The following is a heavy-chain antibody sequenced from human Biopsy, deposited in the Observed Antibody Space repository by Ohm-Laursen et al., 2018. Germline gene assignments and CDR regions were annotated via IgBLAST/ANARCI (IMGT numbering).Heavy chain of an antibody. CDR2: INAKTGDT. CDR1: GYTFTGDH. V-gene: IGHV1-2*02. D-gene: IGHD3-22*01. Sequence: SVTASCNAYGYTFTGDHAHWVRQPPGHGLGWMGWINAKTGDTNYAQKFQGRVPMTRNTSISTDYVDLSSLRSDDAAASFCTRGGYYYDSLGYYCWFDPWGQGTLVTVSS. J-gene: IGHJ5*02. CDR3: TRGGYYYDSLGYYCWFDP.